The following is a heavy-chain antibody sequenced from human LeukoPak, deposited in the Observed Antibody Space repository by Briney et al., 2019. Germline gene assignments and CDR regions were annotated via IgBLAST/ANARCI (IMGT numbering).Heavy chain of an antibody. Sequence: PSETLSLTCTVSGGSISSSSYYWGWIRQPPGKGLEWIGSIYYSGSTYYNPSLKSRVTISVDTSKNQFSLKLSSVTAADTAVYYCARDNGYNYWFDYWGQGTLVTVSS. V-gene: IGHV4-39*07. D-gene: IGHD5-24*01. J-gene: IGHJ4*02. CDR1: GGSISSSSYY. CDR2: IYYSGST. CDR3: ARDNGYNYWFDY.